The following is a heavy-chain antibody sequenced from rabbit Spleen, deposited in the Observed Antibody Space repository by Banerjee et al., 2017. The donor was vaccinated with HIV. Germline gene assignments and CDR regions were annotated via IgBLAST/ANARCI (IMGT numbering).Heavy chain of an antibody. Sequence: LEESGGGLVKPGGTLTLTCTVSGFSFSSNWICWVRQAPGKGLEWIACIDTNDGDTDYANWPKGRFTISKTSSTTVTLQMTSLTAADTATYFCAGDLAAAIGWIFYLWGQGTLVTVS. CDR3: AGDLAAAIGWIFYL. D-gene: IGHD4-1*01. V-gene: IGHV1S45*01. CDR2: IDTNDGDT. J-gene: IGHJ3*01. CDR1: GFSFSSNW.